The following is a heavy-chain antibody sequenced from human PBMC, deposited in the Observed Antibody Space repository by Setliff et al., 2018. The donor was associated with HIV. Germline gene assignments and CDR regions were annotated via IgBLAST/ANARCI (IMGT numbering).Heavy chain of an antibody. D-gene: IGHD3-10*01. Sequence: SETLSLTCTVSGVSISSYYWSWIRQPPGKGLEYIGYIYSNGGTNYNPSLKSRVTISVDTSKNQFSLKLNSVIAADTAVYYCARNRVPSSLWGQGTLVTVSS. CDR3: ARNRVPSSL. V-gene: IGHV4-59*01. CDR1: GVSISSYY. J-gene: IGHJ4*02. CDR2: IYSNGGT.